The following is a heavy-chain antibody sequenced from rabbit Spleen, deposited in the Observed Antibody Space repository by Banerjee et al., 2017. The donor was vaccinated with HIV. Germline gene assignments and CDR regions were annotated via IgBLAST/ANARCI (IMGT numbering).Heavy chain of an antibody. V-gene: IGHV1S45*01. J-gene: IGHJ3*01. CDR3: ARGVNWFPIRLDL. CDR1: GFSFSNKAV. Sequence: QEQLVESGGGLVKPEGSLKLSCTASGFSFSNKAVMCWVRQAPGKGLEWIACIYTSSGSTWYASWAKGRFTITKTSSTTVTLQMTSLTAADTATYFCARGVNWFPIRLDLWGPGTLVTVS. D-gene: IGHD3-1*01. CDR2: IYTSSGST.